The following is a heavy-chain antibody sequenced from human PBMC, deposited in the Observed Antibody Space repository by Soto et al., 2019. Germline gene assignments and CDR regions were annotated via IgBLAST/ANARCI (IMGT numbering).Heavy chain of an antibody. V-gene: IGHV3-23*01. CDR3: AKMGYCSGGSCRNYYYYMDV. CDR1: GFTFSSYA. J-gene: IGHJ6*03. CDR2: ISGSGGST. D-gene: IGHD2-15*01. Sequence: GGSLRLSCAASGFTFSSYAMSWVRQAPGKGLEWVSAISGSGGSTYYADSVKGRFTISRDNSKNTLYLQMNSLRAEDTAVYYWAKMGYCSGGSCRNYYYYMDVWGKGTTVTVSS.